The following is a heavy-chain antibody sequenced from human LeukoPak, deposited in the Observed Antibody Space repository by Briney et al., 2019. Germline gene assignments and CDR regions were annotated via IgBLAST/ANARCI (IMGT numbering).Heavy chain of an antibody. D-gene: IGHD6-13*01. CDR3: ASASSHRIAAGGDY. CDR1: GKTVDLYW. J-gene: IGHJ4*02. Sequence: AASGKTVDLYWRRWIKKAPGKGLVWVSRINSDGSSRNYADSVKGRFTISRDNAKNTLYLQMNSLRAEDTAVYYCASASSHRIAAGGDYWGQGTLVTVSS. V-gene: IGHV3-74*01. CDR2: INSDGSSR.